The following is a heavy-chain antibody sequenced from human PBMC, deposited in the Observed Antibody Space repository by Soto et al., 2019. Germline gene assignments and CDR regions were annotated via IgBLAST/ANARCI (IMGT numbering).Heavy chain of an antibody. CDR3: ARDLYSGCDY. V-gene: IGHV3-74*01. D-gene: IGHD1-26*01. CDR1: GFMFSAYW. Sequence: VQLVDSGGGLVQPGGSLTLSCAASGFMFSAYWMNWVRQAPGKGPVWVARINSDGTAAYYADSVKGRFTFSRDNTKNTLYLQMNSLRVEDTAVYYCARDLYSGCDYWGQGTVVTVSS. J-gene: IGHJ4*02. CDR2: INSDGTAA.